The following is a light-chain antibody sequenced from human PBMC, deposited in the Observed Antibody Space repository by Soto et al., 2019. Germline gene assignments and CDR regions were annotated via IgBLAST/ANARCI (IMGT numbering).Light chain of an antibody. CDR2: DVS. Sequence: QSALTQPASVSGSPGQSITISCTGTSSDVGGYDFVSWYQHHPGKAPRLMIYDVSHRPSGVSDRFSASKSGNTASLTISGLLVEDVADNPSTSYTSISTYLFGPGTK. CDR1: SSDVGGYDF. J-gene: IGLJ1*01. V-gene: IGLV2-14*03. CDR3: TSYTSISTYL.